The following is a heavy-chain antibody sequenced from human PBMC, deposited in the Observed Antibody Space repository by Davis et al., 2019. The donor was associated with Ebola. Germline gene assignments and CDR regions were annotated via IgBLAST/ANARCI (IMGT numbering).Heavy chain of an antibody. V-gene: IGHV3-7*01. CDR1: GFTFSSYW. J-gene: IGHJ3*02. CDR2: IKQDGSEK. Sequence: GGSLRLSCAASGFTFSSYWMSWVRQAPGKGLEWVANIKQDGSEKYYADSVKGRFTISRDNSKNTLYLQMNSLRAEDTAVYYCAKGGYCSGGSCYRTSDAFDIWGQGTMVTVSS. D-gene: IGHD2-15*01. CDR3: AKGGYCSGGSCYRTSDAFDI.